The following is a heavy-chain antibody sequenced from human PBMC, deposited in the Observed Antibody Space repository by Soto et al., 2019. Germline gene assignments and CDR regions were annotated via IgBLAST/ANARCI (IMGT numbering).Heavy chain of an antibody. CDR3: ARDQTYYYDSSGYYYDY. Sequence: QVQLVQSGAEVKKPGASVKVSCKASGYTFTGYYMHWVRQAPGQGLEWMGWINPNSGGTNYAQKLQGRVTRTRDTSISTAYMELSRLRSDDTAVYYCARDQTYYYDSSGYYYDYWGQGTLVTVSS. CDR2: INPNSGGT. CDR1: GYTFTGYY. V-gene: IGHV1-2*02. J-gene: IGHJ4*02. D-gene: IGHD3-22*01.